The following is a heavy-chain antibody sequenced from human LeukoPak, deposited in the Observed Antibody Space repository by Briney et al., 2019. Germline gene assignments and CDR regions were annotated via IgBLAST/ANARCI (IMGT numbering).Heavy chain of an antibody. CDR1: GGSIGSYY. J-gene: IGHJ3*02. CDR3: ARGQWLAEDVFDI. D-gene: IGHD6-19*01. V-gene: IGHV4-59*01. Sequence: PSETLSLTCTVSGGSIGSYYWSWIRQPPGKGLEWIGYIYYSGNTNYNPSLKSRVTISIDTSKNQFSLKLSSVTAADTAVFYCARGQWLAEDVFDIWGHGTMATVSS. CDR2: IYYSGNT.